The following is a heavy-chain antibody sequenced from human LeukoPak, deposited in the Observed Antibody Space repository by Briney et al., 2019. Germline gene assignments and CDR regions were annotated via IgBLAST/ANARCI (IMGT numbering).Heavy chain of an antibody. CDR3: ARSRGGVRDFWSGYYWYYYYYGMDV. J-gene: IGHJ6*02. CDR1: GGSVSSGSYY. D-gene: IGHD3-3*01. Sequence: PSETLSLTCTVSGGSVSSGSYYWSWIRQPPGKGLEWVSSISSSSSYIYYADSVKGRFTISRDNAKNSLYLQMNSLRAEDTAVYYCARSRGGVRDFWSGYYWYYYYYGMDVWGQGTTVTVSS. CDR2: ISSSSSYI. V-gene: IGHV3-21*01.